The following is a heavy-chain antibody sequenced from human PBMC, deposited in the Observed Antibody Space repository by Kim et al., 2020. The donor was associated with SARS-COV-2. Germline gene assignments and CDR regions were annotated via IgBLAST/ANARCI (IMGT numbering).Heavy chain of an antibody. J-gene: IGHJ4*02. D-gene: IGHD1-26*01. V-gene: IGHV4-4*09. Sequence: NPSPQRRVTISVEPPKNQFSLKLSSVAAADTAVYYCARTSGSYSPPFDYWGQGTLVTVSS. CDR3: ARTSGSYSPPFDY.